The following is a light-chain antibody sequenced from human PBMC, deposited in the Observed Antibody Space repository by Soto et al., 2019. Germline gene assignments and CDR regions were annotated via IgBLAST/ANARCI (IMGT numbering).Light chain of an antibody. V-gene: IGKV3-20*01. CDR3: QQYGDSPL. CDR2: GGS. J-gene: IGKJ3*01. CDR1: QSVSSNH. Sequence: EIVMTQSPATLSVSPGERATLSCRASQSVSSNHLAWYQQKPGQAPRLLIYGGSSRATGIPDRFGGSGSGTDFTLTISRMEPEDFAVYYCQQYGDSPLFCPGTKVDIK.